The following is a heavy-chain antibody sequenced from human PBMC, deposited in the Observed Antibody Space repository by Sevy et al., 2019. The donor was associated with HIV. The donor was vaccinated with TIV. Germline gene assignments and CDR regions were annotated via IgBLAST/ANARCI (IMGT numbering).Heavy chain of an antibody. V-gene: IGHV3-23*01. CDR3: AKVPNYDFWSGLSGRYFDY. CDR1: GFTFSSYA. J-gene: IGHJ4*02. Sequence: GGSLRLSCAASGFTFSSYAMSWVRQAPGKGLEWVSAISGSGGSTYYADSVKGRFTISRDNSKNTLYLQMNSLRAEDTAVYYCAKVPNYDFWSGLSGRYFDYWGQGTLVTVSS. D-gene: IGHD3-3*01. CDR2: ISGSGGST.